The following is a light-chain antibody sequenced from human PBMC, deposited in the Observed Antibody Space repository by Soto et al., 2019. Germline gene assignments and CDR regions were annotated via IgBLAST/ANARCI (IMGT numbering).Light chain of an antibody. CDR1: QSVRSF. CDR3: QQRSNWLT. J-gene: IGKJ4*01. CDR2: DAS. Sequence: EIVLTQSPATLSLSPGERATLSCRASQSVRSFLAWYQQKPGQAPRLLIYDASNRATGIPARFSGSGSGTDFTLTISSLEPEDFAVYYCQQRSNWLTFGGGTKLEIK. V-gene: IGKV3-11*01.